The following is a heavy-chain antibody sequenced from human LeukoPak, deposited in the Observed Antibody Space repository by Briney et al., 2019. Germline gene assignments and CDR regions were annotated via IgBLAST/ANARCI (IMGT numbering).Heavy chain of an antibody. CDR1: GFTFSRYW. CDR2: IEQDGSEK. J-gene: IGHJ4*02. CDR3: AKDYQQQLAN. V-gene: IGHV3-7*01. D-gene: IGHD6-13*01. Sequence: PGGSLRLSCAASGFTFSRYWMSWVRQAPGKGLEWVANIEQDGSEKYYVDSVKGRFTISRDNAKNSLYLQMNSLRAEDTAVYYCAKDYQQQLANWGQGTLVTVSS.